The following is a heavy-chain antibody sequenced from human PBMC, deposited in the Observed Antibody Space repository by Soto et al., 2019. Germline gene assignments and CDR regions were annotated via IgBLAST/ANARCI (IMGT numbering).Heavy chain of an antibody. Sequence: GGSLRLSCAASGFTFSDYYMSWIRQAPGKGLEWVSYISSSSSYTNYADSVKGRFTISRDNAKNSLYLQMNSLRAEDTAVYYCARTGGGYCSGGSCPLIDYWGQGTLVTVSS. D-gene: IGHD2-15*01. CDR3: ARTGGGYCSGGSCPLIDY. V-gene: IGHV3-11*06. J-gene: IGHJ4*02. CDR2: ISSSSSYT. CDR1: GFTFSDYY.